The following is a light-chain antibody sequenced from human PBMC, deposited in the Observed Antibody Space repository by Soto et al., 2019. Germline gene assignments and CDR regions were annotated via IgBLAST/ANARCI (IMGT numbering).Light chain of an antibody. CDR2: GAS. V-gene: IGKV3-15*01. CDR1: QRVSSK. J-gene: IGKJ4*01. CDR3: QQYTSWPLT. Sequence: EIVMTQSPATLSVSPGEGATLSCKASQRVSSKVAWYQQKPGQAPRLLIYGASIRATAIPGRFSGSGSGTDFIFTIGSVQSEDLAGYYCQQYTSWPLTFGGGTTVEIK.